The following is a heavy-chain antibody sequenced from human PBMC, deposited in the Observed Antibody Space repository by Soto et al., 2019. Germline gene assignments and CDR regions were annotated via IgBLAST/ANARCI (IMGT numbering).Heavy chain of an antibody. J-gene: IGHJ4*02. CDR1: GGSISSGGYY. D-gene: IGHD3-22*01. V-gene: IGHV4-31*03. CDR3: VIYYYDSSGYPRPGN. CDR2: IYYSGST. Sequence: LSLTCTVSGGSISSGGYYWSWIRQHPGKGLEWIGYIYYSGSTYYNPSLKSRVTISVDTSKNQFSLKLSSVTAADTAVYYCVIYYYDSSGYPRPGNWGQGTLVTAPQ.